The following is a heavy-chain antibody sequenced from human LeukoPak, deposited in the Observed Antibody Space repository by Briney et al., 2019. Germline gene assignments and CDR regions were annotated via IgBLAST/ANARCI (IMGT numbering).Heavy chain of an antibody. J-gene: IGHJ6*03. CDR2: ISYDGNKE. CDR1: GFTFNTFG. D-gene: IGHD3-10*01. Sequence: GGSLRLSCAASGFTFNTFGIHWVRQAPGKGLDWVAVISYDGNKEYYADSVKGRFTISRDNSKNTLYLQMNSLRAEDTAVYYCASGTGEGDYYMDVWGKGTTVTISS. V-gene: IGHV3-30*03. CDR3: ASGTGEGDYYMDV.